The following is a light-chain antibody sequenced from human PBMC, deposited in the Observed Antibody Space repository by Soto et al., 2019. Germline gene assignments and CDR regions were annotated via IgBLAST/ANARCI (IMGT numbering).Light chain of an antibody. CDR1: QDINKN. Sequence: DMQMTQSPSSLSASVGDRVTITCQASQDINKNLIWYQQKPGKAPKLLIYDASDLETGVPSRFSGSGSGTGFTITISSLQYEDFATYYGKQYESPPLNLGQGTRLEIK. CDR3: KQYESPPLN. CDR2: DAS. V-gene: IGKV1-33*01. J-gene: IGKJ5*01.